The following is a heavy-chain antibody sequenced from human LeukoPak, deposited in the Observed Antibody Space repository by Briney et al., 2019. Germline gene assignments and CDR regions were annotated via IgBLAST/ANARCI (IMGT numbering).Heavy chain of an antibody. CDR1: GFTFSSYA. Sequence: PGGSLRLSCAASGFTFSSYAMSWVRQAPGKGLEWVSAISGSGGSTYYADSVKGRFTISRHNSKNTLYLQMNSLRAEDTAVYYCAKGQERSYFTFDYWGQGTLVTVSS. CDR3: AKGQERSYFTFDY. V-gene: IGHV3-23*01. CDR2: ISGSGGST. J-gene: IGHJ4*02. D-gene: IGHD1-26*01.